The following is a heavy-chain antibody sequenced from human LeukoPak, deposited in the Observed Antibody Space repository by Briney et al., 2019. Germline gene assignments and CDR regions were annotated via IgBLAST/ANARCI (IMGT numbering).Heavy chain of an antibody. CDR2: ISSSGSTI. CDR1: GFTFSSYE. D-gene: IGHD5-18*01. V-gene: IGHV3-48*03. CDR3: AKDWGYTTMVSYYFDY. Sequence: PGGSLRLSCAASGFTFSSYEMNWVRQAPGKGLEWVSYISSSGSTIYYADSVKGRFTISRDNSKNTLYLQMNSLRAEDTAVYYCAKDWGYTTMVSYYFDYWGQGALVTVSS. J-gene: IGHJ4*02.